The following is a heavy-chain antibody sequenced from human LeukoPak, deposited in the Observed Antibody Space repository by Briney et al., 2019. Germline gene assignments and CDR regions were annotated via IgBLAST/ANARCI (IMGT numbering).Heavy chain of an antibody. J-gene: IGHJ4*02. D-gene: IGHD1-26*01. CDR1: GYTFSAYY. CDR3: TRGRATTGVNFDY. CDR2: INPNSGGR. V-gene: IGHV1-2*02. Sequence: GASVKVSCKASGYTFSAYYIHWVRQAPGQGLEWMGWINPNSGGRSYAQKFQGRVTMTRDTSISTAYMELSRLRSDDTAVYYCTRGRATTGVNFDYWGQGTLVTVSS.